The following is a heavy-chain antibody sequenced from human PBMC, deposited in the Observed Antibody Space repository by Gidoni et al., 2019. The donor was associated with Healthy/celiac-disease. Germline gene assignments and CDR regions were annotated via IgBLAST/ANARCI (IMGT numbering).Heavy chain of an antibody. D-gene: IGHD6-13*01. CDR3: AREVAAAGTLFYYYYYGMDV. J-gene: IGHJ6*02. Sequence: QVQLVQSGAEVKKPGASVKVSCKASGYTFTSYGISWVRQAPGQGLEWMGWISAYNGNTNYAQKLQGRVTMTTDTSTSTAYMELRSLRSDDTAVYYCAREVAAAGTLFYYYYYGMDVWGQGTTVTVSS. CDR1: GYTFTSYG. V-gene: IGHV1-18*01. CDR2: ISAYNGNT.